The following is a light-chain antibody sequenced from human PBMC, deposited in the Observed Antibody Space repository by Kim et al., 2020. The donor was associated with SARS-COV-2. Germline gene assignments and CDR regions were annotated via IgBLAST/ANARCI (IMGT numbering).Light chain of an antibody. CDR2: GRN. CDR3: QSRDSGGSVI. Sequence: SSELTQDPAVSVALGQTVRITCQGDSLRSYYATWYQQKPRQAPVLVIYGRNNRPSGIPDRLSGSASGNTASLTISGAQAEDEADFYCQSRDSGGSVIFGGGTKLTVL. V-gene: IGLV3-19*01. J-gene: IGLJ2*01. CDR1: SLRSYY.